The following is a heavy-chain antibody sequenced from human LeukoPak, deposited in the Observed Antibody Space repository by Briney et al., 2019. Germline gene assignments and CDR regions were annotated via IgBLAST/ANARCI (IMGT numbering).Heavy chain of an antibody. V-gene: IGHV1-2*02. CDR1: GYTFTGYY. CDR3: ARVYGSGSYYIDAFDY. J-gene: IGHJ4*02. Sequence: ASVKVSCKASGYTFTGYYMHWVRQAPGQGLEWMGWINPNSGGTNYAQKFQGRVTMTRDTSISTAYMELSRLRSDDKAVYYCARVYGSGSYYIDAFDYWGQGTLVTVSS. CDR2: INPNSGGT. D-gene: IGHD3-10*01.